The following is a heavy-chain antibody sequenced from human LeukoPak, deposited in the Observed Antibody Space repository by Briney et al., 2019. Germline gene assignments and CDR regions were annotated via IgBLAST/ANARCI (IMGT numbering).Heavy chain of an antibody. V-gene: IGHV3-23*01. Sequence: GGSLRLSCAASGFTFSSYAMSWVRQASGKGLEWVSAISGSGGSTYYADSVKGRFTISRDNSKNTLYLQMNSLRAEDTAVYYCAKRPQYYDILTGSDAFDIWGQGTMVTVSS. CDR1: GFTFSSYA. J-gene: IGHJ3*02. CDR3: AKRPQYYDILTGSDAFDI. CDR2: ISGSGGST. D-gene: IGHD3-9*01.